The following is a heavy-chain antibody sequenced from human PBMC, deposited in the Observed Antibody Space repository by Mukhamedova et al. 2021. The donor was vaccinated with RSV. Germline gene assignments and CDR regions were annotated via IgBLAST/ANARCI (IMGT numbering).Heavy chain of an antibody. CDR3: AKAYGGSWPVYDY. J-gene: IGHJ4*02. V-gene: IGHV3-23*01. D-gene: IGHD6-13*01. Sequence: TISRDNSKNTLYLQMNSLRAEDTAVYYCAKAYGGSWPVYDYWGQGTLVTVSS.